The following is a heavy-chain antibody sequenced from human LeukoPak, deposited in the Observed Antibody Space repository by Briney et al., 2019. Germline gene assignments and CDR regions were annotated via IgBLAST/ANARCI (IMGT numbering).Heavy chain of an antibody. CDR1: GFIFSNYA. CDR2: ISGSGGNI. Sequence: GGSLRLSCAASGFIFSNYAMTWVRQAPGKGLEWVSTISGSGGNIYYADSVKGRFTISRDNSKNTLNLQMNSLRAEDTAVYYCAKGIAAVTEGRSRDYHYAMDVWGQAITVTVSS. V-gene: IGHV3-23*01. CDR3: AKGIAAVTEGRSRDYHYAMDV. D-gene: IGHD6-25*01. J-gene: IGHJ6*02.